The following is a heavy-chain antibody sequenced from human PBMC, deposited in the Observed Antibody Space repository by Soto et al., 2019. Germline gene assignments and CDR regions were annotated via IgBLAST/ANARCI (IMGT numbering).Heavy chain of an antibody. V-gene: IGHV1-18*01. D-gene: IGHD3-22*01. CDR1: GYTFTSYG. Sequence: QVQLVQSGAEVKKPGASVKVSCKAAGYTFTSYGISWGRQAPGQGLEWMGWISAYNGNTNYAQKLQGRVTMTTDTSTSTAYMELRSLRSDDTAVYYCARDGFYYYDSTNRWFDPWGQGTLVTVSS. CDR3: ARDGFYYYDSTNRWFDP. J-gene: IGHJ5*02. CDR2: ISAYNGNT.